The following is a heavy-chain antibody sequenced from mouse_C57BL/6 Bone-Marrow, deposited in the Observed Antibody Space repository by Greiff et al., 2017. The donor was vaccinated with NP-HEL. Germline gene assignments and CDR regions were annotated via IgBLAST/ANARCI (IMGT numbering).Heavy chain of an antibody. V-gene: IGHV1-15*01. D-gene: IGHD2-3*01. CDR3: ADGYCERWFGY. CDR2: IDPDTGGT. CDR1: GYTFTDYE. J-gene: IGHJ3*01. Sequence: VQLQQSGAELVRPGASVTLSCKASGYTFTDYEMHWVKQTPVHGLEWIGAIDPDTGGTAYNQKFKGKATLTADKSSSTAYMELSSLTSEDSAVYYCADGYCERWFGYWGQGTLVTVSA.